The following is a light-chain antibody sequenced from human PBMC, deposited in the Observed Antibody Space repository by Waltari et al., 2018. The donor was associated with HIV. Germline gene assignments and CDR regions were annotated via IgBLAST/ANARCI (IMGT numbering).Light chain of an antibody. Sequence: QSVLTQPPSVSEAPGQRVTISCSGSTSTIGSNAVNWYQQVPGKAPKLLMYYDELLSSGFSARFSASKSGTSASLVIRGLQSQDEADYYCAAWDDSLNGYVFGSGTKVTVL. CDR1: TSTIGSNA. CDR3: AAWDDSLNGYV. CDR2: YDE. J-gene: IGLJ1*01. V-gene: IGLV1-36*01.